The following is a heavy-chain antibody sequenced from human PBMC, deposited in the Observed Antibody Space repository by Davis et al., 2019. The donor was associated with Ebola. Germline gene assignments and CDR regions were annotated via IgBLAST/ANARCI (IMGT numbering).Heavy chain of an antibody. CDR3: ARDSSNYGDYVVLDY. CDR1: GYSFTDDG. V-gene: IGHV1-69*13. CDR2: IIPIFGTA. D-gene: IGHD4-17*01. J-gene: IGHJ4*02. Sequence: AASVKVSCKASGYSFTDDGISWVRQAPGQGLEWMGGIIPIFGTANYAQKFQGRVTITADESTSTAYMELSSLRSEDTAVYYCARDSSNYGDYVVLDYWGQGTLVTVSS.